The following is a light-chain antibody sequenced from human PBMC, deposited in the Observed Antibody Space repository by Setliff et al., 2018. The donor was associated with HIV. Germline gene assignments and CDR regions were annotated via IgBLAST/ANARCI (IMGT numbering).Light chain of an antibody. Sequence: QSVLTQSASVSGSPGQSITISCTATSSDVGDFDSVAWYQQHPGRAPKLMIYEVNNRPSGVSNRFSGSKSGNTASLTIPGLQADDEADYYCSSYTTTSTLRVFGAGTKVTVL. V-gene: IGLV2-14*01. CDR2: EVN. J-gene: IGLJ1*01. CDR3: SSYTTTSTLRV. CDR1: SSDVGDFDS.